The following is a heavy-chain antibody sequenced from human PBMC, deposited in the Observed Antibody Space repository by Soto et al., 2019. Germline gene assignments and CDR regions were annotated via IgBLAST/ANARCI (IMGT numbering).Heavy chain of an antibody. CDR2: ISAYNGNT. D-gene: IGHD3-9*01. J-gene: IGHJ4*02. V-gene: IGHV1-18*01. CDR3: ARGEESSDILSGSLPDY. CDR1: GYTFTSYG. Sequence: QVQLVQSGAEVKKPGASVKVSCKASGYTFTSYGISWVRQAPGQGLEWMGWISAYNGNTNYAQKLQGRVTMTTDTSQGPAYMELRKLGSDYQTVNYYARGEESSDILSGSLPDYRRQLTLATVYS.